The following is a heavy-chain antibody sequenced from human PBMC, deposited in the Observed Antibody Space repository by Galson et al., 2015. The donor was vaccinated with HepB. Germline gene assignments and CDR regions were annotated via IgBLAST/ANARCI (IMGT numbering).Heavy chain of an antibody. J-gene: IGHJ4*02. CDR2: INNGNGNT. Sequence: SVKVSCKASGYSYVTYAVHWVRLAPGQRLEWLGWINNGNGNTQYSQRFQDRVTISTDTYARVAYMELSGLTSEDTAIYYCASNQMHFGDYSLGSLDDWGQGTLVTVSS. CDR3: ASNQMHFGDYSLGSLDD. V-gene: IGHV1-3*04. D-gene: IGHD4-17*01. CDR1: GYSYVTYA.